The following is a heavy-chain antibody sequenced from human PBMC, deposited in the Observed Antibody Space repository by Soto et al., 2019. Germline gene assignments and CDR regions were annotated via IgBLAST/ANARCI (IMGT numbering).Heavy chain of an antibody. CDR2: IWYDGSNK. CDR3: ARAPTVPHAYDAFDI. J-gene: IGHJ3*02. D-gene: IGHD4-17*01. Sequence: GGSLRLSCAASGFTFSSYGMHWVRQAPGKGLEWVAVIWYDGSNKYYADSVKGRFTISRDNSKNTLYLQMNSLRAEDTAVYYCARAPTVPHAYDAFDIWGQGTMVTVSS. CDR1: GFTFSSYG. V-gene: IGHV3-33*01.